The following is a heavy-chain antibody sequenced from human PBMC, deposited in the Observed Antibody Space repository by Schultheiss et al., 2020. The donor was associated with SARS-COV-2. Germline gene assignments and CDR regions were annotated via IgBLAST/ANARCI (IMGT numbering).Heavy chain of an antibody. V-gene: IGHV1-3*01. CDR3: ARDSDDSSGYYYAGRYYYYYYGLDV. D-gene: IGHD3-22*01. CDR1: GYTFTSYA. Sequence: GESLKISCKASGYTFTSYALHWVRQAPGQRLEWMGWINAGTGNTKYSQKFQGRVTITRDTSASTAYMELSSLRSEDTAVYYCARDSDDSSGYYYAGRYYYYYYGLDVWGQGTTVTVSS. CDR2: INAGTGNT. J-gene: IGHJ6*02.